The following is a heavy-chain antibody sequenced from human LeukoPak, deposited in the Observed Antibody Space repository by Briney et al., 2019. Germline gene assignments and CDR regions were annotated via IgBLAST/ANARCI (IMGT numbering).Heavy chain of an antibody. Sequence: GGSLRLSCAASGFTFSTFAMIWVRQPPGKGLEWVSSIFPSGGEIHYADSVRGRFTISRDNSKSTLSLQMNSLRAEDTAVYYCAKNLGNIVGATTGDYWGQGTLVTVSS. CDR3: AKNLGNIVGATTGDY. CDR2: IFPSGGEI. CDR1: GFTFSTFA. J-gene: IGHJ4*02. D-gene: IGHD1-26*01. V-gene: IGHV3-23*01.